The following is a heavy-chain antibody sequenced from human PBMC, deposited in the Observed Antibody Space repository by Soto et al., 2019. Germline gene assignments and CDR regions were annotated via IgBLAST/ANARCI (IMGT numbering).Heavy chain of an antibody. CDR2: IGGYKGNT. CDR1: GYTFTNYG. V-gene: IGHV1-18*01. J-gene: IGHJ4*02. D-gene: IGHD5-18*01. CDR3: APHTLDTGMPSGY. Sequence: QVQLVQSGAEVRVPGASVKVSCKASGYTFTNYGVSWVRQAPGQGLEWMGWIGGYKGNTNYAQKLQGRVTLTTDTSTSTAYMELRSLRSDDTAVYYCAPHTLDTGMPSGYWGQGTLVTVSS.